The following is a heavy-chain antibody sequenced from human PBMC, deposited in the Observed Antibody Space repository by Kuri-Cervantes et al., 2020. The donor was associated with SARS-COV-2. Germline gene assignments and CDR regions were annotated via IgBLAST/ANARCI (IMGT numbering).Heavy chain of an antibody. D-gene: IGHD4-11*01. J-gene: IGHJ1*01. CDR3: ARSLTTTYSF. V-gene: IGHV3-72*01. CDR1: GFTFSSYS. Sequence: LSLTCAASGFTFSSYSMNWVRQAPGKGLEWVGRSSNKVYRYTTEYATSVKGRFTISRDFSMNSLSLQMDSLTTEDTAVYYCARSLTTTYSFWGQGTLVTVSS. CDR2: SSNKVYRYTT.